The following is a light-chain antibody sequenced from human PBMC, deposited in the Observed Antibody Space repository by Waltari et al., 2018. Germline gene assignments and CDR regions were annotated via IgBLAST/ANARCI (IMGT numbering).Light chain of an antibody. Sequence: QTVVTQEPSLSVSPGGTVTLTCTLSSGSLSTTSYATWYQQTPGQVRRTLVYKGNSRSSGVPDRFSGSILGNKAALTITGAQADDECDYYCSLYMGSGIWVFGGGTKLTVL. CDR2: KGN. V-gene: IGLV8-61*01. CDR1: SGSLSTTSY. CDR3: SLYMGSGIWV. J-gene: IGLJ3*02.